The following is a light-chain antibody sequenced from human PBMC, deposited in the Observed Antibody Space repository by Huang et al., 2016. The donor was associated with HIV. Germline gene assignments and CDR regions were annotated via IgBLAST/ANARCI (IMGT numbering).Light chain of an antibody. V-gene: IGKV1-NL1*01. CDR1: QGISNS. CDR3: QQYYTSPT. CDR2: STS. J-gene: IGKJ1*01. Sequence: DIQMTQSPSSLSAFVGDTVTITCRVSQGISNSVAWYQQKPGKAPKLLLYSTSRLESGVPSRFRGGGSGTDYTLTINSLQPDDFATYYCQQYYTSPTFGQGSKVEIK.